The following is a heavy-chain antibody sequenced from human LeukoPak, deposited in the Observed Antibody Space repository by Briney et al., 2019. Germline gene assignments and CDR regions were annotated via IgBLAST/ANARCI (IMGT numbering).Heavy chain of an antibody. V-gene: IGHV1-69-2*01. D-gene: IGHD2-2*01. Sequence: GATVKISCKASGYTFTDYYMHWVQQAPGKGLEWMGRVDPEDGETIYAEKFQGRVTITADTSTDTAYMELSSLRSEDTAVYYCATGPPQYCSSTSCYGPDQGYWGQGTLVTVFS. CDR2: VDPEDGET. CDR3: ATGPPQYCSSTSCYGPDQGY. J-gene: IGHJ4*02. CDR1: GYTFTDYY.